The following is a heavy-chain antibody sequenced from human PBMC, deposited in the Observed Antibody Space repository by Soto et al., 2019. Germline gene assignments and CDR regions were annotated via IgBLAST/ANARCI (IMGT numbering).Heavy chain of an antibody. CDR2: MSSSGDIP. V-gene: IGHV3-23*01. CDR3: AKVNSIVGDGVHDY. J-gene: IGHJ4*02. Sequence: EVQLLESGGGLVQPGGSLRLSCAASGFTFTTYAMSWVRQPPGKGLEWVSGMSSSGDIPYYADSVKGRFTISRDQSKKTVYLQMNSLRAEDTALYYCAKVNSIVGDGVHDYWGQGTLVSVSS. D-gene: IGHD1-26*01. CDR1: GFTFTTYA.